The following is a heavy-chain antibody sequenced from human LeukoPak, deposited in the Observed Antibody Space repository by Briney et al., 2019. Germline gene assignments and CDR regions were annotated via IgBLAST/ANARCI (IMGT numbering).Heavy chain of an antibody. V-gene: IGHV1-8*01. J-gene: IGHJ4*02. CDR3: ARDPRPSYDSSGYYYPGDY. CDR2: MNPNSGNT. Sequence: ASVKVSCKASGYTFTSYDINWVRQATGQGLEWMGWMNPNSGNTGYAQKFQGRVTMTRNTSISTAYMELSSLRSEDTAVYYCARDPRPSYDSSGYYYPGDYWGQGTLVTVSS. CDR1: GYTFTSYD. D-gene: IGHD3-22*01.